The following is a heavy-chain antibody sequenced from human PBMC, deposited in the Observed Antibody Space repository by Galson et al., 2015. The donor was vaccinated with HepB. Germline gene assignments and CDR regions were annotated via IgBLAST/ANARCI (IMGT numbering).Heavy chain of an antibody. V-gene: IGHV4-39*07. CDR3: ARSTKDHDWFDP. J-gene: IGHJ5*02. D-gene: IGHD2-15*01. CDR1: GGSISSSSYY. Sequence: SETLSLTCTASGGSISSSSYYWGWIRQPPGKGLEWIGSIYYSGSTYYNPSLKSRVTISVDTSKNQFSLKLSSVTAADTAVYYCARSTKDHDWFDPWGQGTLVTVSS. CDR2: IYYSGST.